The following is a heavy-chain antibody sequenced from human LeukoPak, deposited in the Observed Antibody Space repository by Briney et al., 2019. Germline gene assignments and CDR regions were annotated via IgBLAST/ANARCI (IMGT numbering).Heavy chain of an antibody. V-gene: IGHV4-39*01. Sequence: SETLSLTCTVYGGSIRSSSYYWGWIRQPPGKGLEWIGSIYYSGSTYYNPSLKSRVTISVDTSKNQFSLKLSSVTAADTAVYYCARHRRRSSGWYPPNWFDPWGQGTLVTVSS. CDR3: ARHRRRSSGWYPPNWFDP. J-gene: IGHJ5*02. CDR1: GGSIRSSSYY. CDR2: IYYSGST. D-gene: IGHD6-19*01.